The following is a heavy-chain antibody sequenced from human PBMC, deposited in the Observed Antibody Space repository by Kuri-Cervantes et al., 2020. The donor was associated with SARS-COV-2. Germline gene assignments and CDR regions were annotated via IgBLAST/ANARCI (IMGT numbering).Heavy chain of an antibody. Sequence: ASVKVSCKASGYTFTSYGISWVRQAPGQGLEWMGWINPNSGGTNYAQKFQGRVTMTRDTSISTAYMELSRLRSEDTAVYYCAAWGFPIVGATGPDAFDIWGQGTMVTVSS. J-gene: IGHJ3*02. CDR3: AAWGFPIVGATGPDAFDI. CDR2: INPNSGGT. V-gene: IGHV1-2*02. CDR1: GYTFTSYG. D-gene: IGHD1-26*01.